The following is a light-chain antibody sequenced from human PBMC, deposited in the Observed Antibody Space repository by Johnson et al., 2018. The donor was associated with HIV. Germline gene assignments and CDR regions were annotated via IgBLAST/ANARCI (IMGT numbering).Light chain of an antibody. J-gene: IGLJ1*01. CDR1: SSNIENYF. Sequence: QSVLTQPPSVSAAPGQRVNISCSGNSSNIENYFVSWYQQLPGAAPRLVIYEDNKRPSGIPDRFSDSQSGTSATLAITGLQTGDEADYYCGTWDSSLSAGVFGTGTKVTVL. CDR2: EDN. CDR3: GTWDSSLSAGV. V-gene: IGLV1-51*02.